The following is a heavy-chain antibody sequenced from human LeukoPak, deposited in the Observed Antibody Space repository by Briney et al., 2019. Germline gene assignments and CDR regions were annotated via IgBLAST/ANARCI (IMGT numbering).Heavy chain of an antibody. J-gene: IGHJ3*02. Sequence: GGSLRLSCAVSGFTFSSYAMNWVRQAPGKGLEWVSTISGSGGSTYYADSVKGRFTTSRDNSKNTLYLQMNSLRAEDTAVYYCAVVYGDYNPGAFDIWGQGTMVTVSS. CDR3: AVVYGDYNPGAFDI. CDR1: GFTFSSYA. D-gene: IGHD4-17*01. V-gene: IGHV3-23*01. CDR2: ISGSGGST.